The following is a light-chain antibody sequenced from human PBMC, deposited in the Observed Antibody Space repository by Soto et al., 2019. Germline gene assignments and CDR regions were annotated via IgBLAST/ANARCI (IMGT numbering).Light chain of an antibody. Sequence: ILMTQSPATLSVSPGERATLSCRASQSVSSNLAWYQQKPGQGPRLLIYGASTRATGIPARFSGSGSGTEFTLTISSLQSEDFAVYFCQQYNDRPRTFGQGTKVEIK. CDR1: QSVSSN. J-gene: IGKJ1*01. V-gene: IGKV3-15*01. CDR2: GAS. CDR3: QQYNDRPRT.